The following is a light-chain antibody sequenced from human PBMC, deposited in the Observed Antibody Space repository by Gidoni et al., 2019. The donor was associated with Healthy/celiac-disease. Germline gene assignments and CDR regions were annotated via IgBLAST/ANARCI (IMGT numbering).Light chain of an antibody. J-gene: IGKJ5*01. CDR2: DAS. CDR3: QQRSNWPPIT. V-gene: IGKV3-11*01. CDR1: QSVSSY. Sequence: EIVLTQSPATLSLSPGETATLSCRASQSVSSYFAWYQQKPGQAPRLLIYDASNRATGIPARFSGSGSGTDFTLTTSSLEPEDFAVYYCQQRSNWPPITFGQGTRLEIK.